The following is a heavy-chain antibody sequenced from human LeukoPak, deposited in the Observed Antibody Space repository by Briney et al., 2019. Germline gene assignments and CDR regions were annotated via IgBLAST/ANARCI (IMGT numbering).Heavy chain of an antibody. CDR3: AKERSMSSSTLLVGDY. V-gene: IGHV3-23*01. J-gene: IGHJ4*02. CDR1: GFTFSTYA. CDR2: ISGSGSST. Sequence: GGSLRLSCAASGFTFSTYAMSWVRQAPGKGLEWVSAISGSGSSTYYADSVKGRFTISRDNSKNTLYLQMNSLRAEDTAVYYCAKERSMSSSTLLVGDYWGQGILVTVSS. D-gene: IGHD2-2*01.